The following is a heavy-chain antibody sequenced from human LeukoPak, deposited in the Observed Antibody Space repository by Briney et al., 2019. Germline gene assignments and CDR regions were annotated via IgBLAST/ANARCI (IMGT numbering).Heavy chain of an antibody. D-gene: IGHD1-1*01. CDR3: ARGPNWNDFDY. J-gene: IGHJ4*02. CDR2: INQSGYT. Sequence: SETLSLTCAVYGGFFSGYYWSWIRQPPGKGLEWIGEINQSGYTTYNPSLKSRVTMSIDTSKSQFSLKLSSVPAADTAVYFCARGPNWNDFDYWGQGTLVTVSS. V-gene: IGHV4-34*01. CDR1: GGFFSGYY.